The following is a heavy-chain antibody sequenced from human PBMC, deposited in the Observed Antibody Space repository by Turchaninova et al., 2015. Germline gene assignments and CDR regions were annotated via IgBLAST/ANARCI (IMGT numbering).Heavy chain of an antibody. V-gene: IGHV2-5*02. CDR2: IYWDDDK. CDR1: GFSLSTSGVG. Sequence: QITLKESGPTLVKPPPALTLTCTFSGFSLSTSGVGVGWIRQPPGTTLEWLALIYWDDDKRYSPSLKSRLTITKDTSKNQVVLTMTNMDPADTATYYCAHRPLRSSSGYYYYFDYWGQGTLVTVSS. CDR3: AHRPLRSSSGYYYYFDY. D-gene: IGHD3-22*01. J-gene: IGHJ4*02.